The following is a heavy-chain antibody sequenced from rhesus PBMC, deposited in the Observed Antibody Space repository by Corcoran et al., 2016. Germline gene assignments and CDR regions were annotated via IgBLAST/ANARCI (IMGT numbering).Heavy chain of an antibody. Sequence: QVQLQESGPGLVEPSETLSLTCSVSGGSMSSHWWGWTRQLPGKRLEWIGVIHGNTGEAKSSPSLKSRVTISRDASKSQYFLRLTSLTAADTAVYYCARWHFRGGSFGLDSWGQGVVVTVSS. J-gene: IGHJ6*01. CDR3: ARWHFRGGSFGLDS. CDR1: GGSMSSHW. V-gene: IGHV4-80*01. D-gene: IGHD6-37*01. CDR2: IHGNTGEA.